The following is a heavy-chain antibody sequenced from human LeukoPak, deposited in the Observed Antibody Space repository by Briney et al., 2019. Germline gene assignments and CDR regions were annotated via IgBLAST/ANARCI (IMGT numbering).Heavy chain of an antibody. CDR1: GFTFSSYW. Sequence: GGSLRLSCAASGFTFSSYWMSWVRQAPGKGLEWVAFIRYDGSNKYYADSVKGRFTISRDNSRNTLYLQMNSLRAEDTAVYYCAKENGHYGDYYFEYWGQGTLVTVSS. D-gene: IGHD4-17*01. CDR2: IRYDGSNK. J-gene: IGHJ4*02. CDR3: AKENGHYGDYYFEY. V-gene: IGHV3-30*02.